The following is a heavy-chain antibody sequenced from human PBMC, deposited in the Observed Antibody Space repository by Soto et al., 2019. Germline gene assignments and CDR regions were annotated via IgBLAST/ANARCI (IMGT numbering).Heavy chain of an antibody. CDR3: PRVKRGECSGSRDEAFDI. V-gene: IGHV1-2*04. J-gene: IGHJ3*02. CDR1: GHSFTCYY. CDR2: LYPNRGGP. Sequence: ASERDSCTATGHSFTCYYIHRLRKAPGQGIEWMGWLYPNRGGPIYAQRFMGWVTMPRGTSISTAQMELSRLSADDAAVSYGPRVKRGECSGSRDEAFDIWPQGTMGTISS. D-gene: IGHD2-15*01.